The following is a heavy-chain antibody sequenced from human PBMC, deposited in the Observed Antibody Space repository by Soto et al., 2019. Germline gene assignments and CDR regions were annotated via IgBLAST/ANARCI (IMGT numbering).Heavy chain of an antibody. Sequence: GGSLRLSCAASGFPFSSYGMHWVRQTPGKGLEWVAVIWYDGSNKYYADSLKGRFTISRDNSKNTLYLQMNSLRAEDTAVYYCARGSGKYYYSYGMDVWGQGTTVTVSS. CDR1: GFPFSSYG. CDR3: ARGSGKYYYSYGMDV. V-gene: IGHV3-33*01. J-gene: IGHJ6*02. CDR2: IWYDGSNK. D-gene: IGHD3-10*01.